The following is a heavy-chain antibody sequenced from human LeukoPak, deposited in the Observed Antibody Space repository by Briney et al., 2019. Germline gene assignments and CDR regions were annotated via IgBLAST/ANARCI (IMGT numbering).Heavy chain of an antibody. D-gene: IGHD2-15*01. J-gene: IGHJ3*02. V-gene: IGHV4-30-4*08. CDR3: AVRYCSGGSCYSDDAFDI. CDR2: IYYSGST. Sequence: SQTLSLTCTVSGGSISSGDYYWSWIRQPPGKGLEWIGYIYYSGSTYYNPSLKSRVTISVDTSKNQFSLKLSSVTVADTAVYYCAVRYCSGGSCYSDDAFDIWGQGTMVTVSS. CDR1: GGSISSGDYY.